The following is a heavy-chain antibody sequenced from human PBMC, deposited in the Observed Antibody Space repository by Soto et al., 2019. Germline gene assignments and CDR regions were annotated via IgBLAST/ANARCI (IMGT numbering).Heavy chain of an antibody. CDR1: GFTFSRYW. J-gene: IGHJ6*03. CDR3: AREYDFWSGYSPLYYYYMDV. V-gene: IGHV3-7*01. D-gene: IGHD3-3*01. CDR2: RKQDGSEK. Sequence: GSXRLSCSASGFTFSRYWMSWVRQAPGKVVEWVANRKQDGSEKYYVDSVKGRFTISRDNAKNSLYLQMNSLRAEDTAVYYCAREYDFWSGYSPLYYYYMDVWGKGTTVTVSS.